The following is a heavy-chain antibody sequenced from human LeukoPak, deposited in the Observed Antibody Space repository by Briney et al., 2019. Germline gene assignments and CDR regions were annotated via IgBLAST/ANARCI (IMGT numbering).Heavy chain of an antibody. D-gene: IGHD6-13*01. CDR2: IYYSRTT. CDR3: ARLYSSSWYFDY. J-gene: IGHJ4*02. CDR1: GGSISSGDYY. V-gene: IGHV4-30-4*01. Sequence: PSQTLSLTCTVSGGSISSGDYYWSWIRQPPGKGLEWIGYIYYSRTTYYNPSLKGRLTISVDTSKNQFSLKVTSVTAADTAVYYCARLYSSSWYFDYWGQGSLVTVSS.